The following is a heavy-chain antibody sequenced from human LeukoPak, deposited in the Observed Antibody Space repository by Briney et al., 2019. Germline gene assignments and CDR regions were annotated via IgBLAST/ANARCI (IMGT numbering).Heavy chain of an antibody. J-gene: IGHJ6*03. D-gene: IGHD2-2*02. CDR1: GGSISSYY. CDR3: ARVTAAITTDYYYYRDV. Sequence: SETLSLTCAVSGGSISSYYWSWIRQPPGKGLEWIGYIYTIGSTNYNPSLKSRVTISVDTYKNQFSLKLSSVTAADTAVYYCARVTAAITTDYYYYRDVWGKGTTATVSS. CDR2: IYTIGST. V-gene: IGHV4-4*09.